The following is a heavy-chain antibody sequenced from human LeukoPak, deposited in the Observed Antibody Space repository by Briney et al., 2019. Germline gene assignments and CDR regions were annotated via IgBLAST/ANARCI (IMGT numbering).Heavy chain of an antibody. V-gene: IGHV4-59*01. Sequence: SETLSLTCTVSGGSISSYYWGWIRQPPGKGLEWIGYIYYSGSTNYNPSLKSRVTISVDTSKNQFSLKLSSVTAADTAVYYCAREGGSYYGEGHDAFDIWGQGTMVTVSS. J-gene: IGHJ3*02. CDR2: IYYSGST. CDR3: AREGGSYYGEGHDAFDI. CDR1: GGSISSYY. D-gene: IGHD1-26*01.